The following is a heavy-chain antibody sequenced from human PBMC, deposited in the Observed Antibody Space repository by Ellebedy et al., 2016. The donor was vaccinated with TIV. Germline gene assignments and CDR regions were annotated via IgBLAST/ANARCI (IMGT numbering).Heavy chain of an antibody. V-gene: IGHV1-69*13. CDR1: GGTFSRYA. CDR3: ATDRAPDGRNWFFDL. D-gene: IGHD5-24*01. Sequence: AASVKVSCKASGGTFSRYAISWVRQAPGQGLDWMGGTIPIFGTASHAQKFQGRVTITADESTSTAYWELSGLRSDDTAVYYCATDRAPDGRNWFFDLWGRGTLVTVSS. CDR2: TIPIFGTA. J-gene: IGHJ2*01.